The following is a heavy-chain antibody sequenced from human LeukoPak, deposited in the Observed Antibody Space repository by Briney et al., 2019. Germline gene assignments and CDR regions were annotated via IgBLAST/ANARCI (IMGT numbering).Heavy chain of an antibody. V-gene: IGHV3-7*01. D-gene: IGHD1-26*01. J-gene: IGHJ2*01. Sequence: GGSLRLSCAASGFTFSASWMSWVRQAPGKGLEWVANIKQDGSEKYYVDSVKGRFTISRDNAKNSLYLQMNSLRAEDTAVYYCARSYSGSYYWYFDLWGRGTLVTVSS. CDR1: GFTFSASW. CDR2: IKQDGSEK. CDR3: ARSYSGSYYWYFDL.